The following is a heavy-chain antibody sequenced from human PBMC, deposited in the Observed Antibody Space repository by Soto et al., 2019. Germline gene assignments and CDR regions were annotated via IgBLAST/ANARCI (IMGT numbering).Heavy chain of an antibody. CDR2: IIPILGIA. J-gene: IGHJ6*02. D-gene: IGHD2-8*01. Sequence: GASVKVSCKASGGTFSSYTISWVRQAPGQGLEWMGRIIPILGIANYAQKFQGRVTITADKSTSTAYMELSSLRSEDTAVYYCARDVGNGVLWSDVTHYYGMDVWGQGTTVTVS. CDR3: ARDVGNGVLWSDVTHYYGMDV. CDR1: GGTFSSYT. V-gene: IGHV1-69*04.